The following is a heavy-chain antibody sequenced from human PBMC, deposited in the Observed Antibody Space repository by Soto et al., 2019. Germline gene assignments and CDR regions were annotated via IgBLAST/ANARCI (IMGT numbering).Heavy chain of an antibody. D-gene: IGHD2-15*01. CDR2: IISIFTRT. V-gene: IGHV1-69*13. J-gene: IGHJ4*02. Sequence: SVKVSCKASGGTFSTSSFVWVRQGPGQGLEWMGGIISIFTRTNFAQKFQGRVTFSADESTRTTYMELRSLTSEDTAIYYCARDVVRSTAGDSWGQGTLVTVSS. CDR1: GGTFSTSS. CDR3: ARDVVRSTAGDS.